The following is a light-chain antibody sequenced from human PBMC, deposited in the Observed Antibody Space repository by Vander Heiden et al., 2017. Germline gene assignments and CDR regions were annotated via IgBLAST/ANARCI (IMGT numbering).Light chain of an antibody. V-gene: IGLV2-14*01. CDR2: DVS. CDR3: SSYTSSSTLV. CDR1: SSDVCGYNY. Sequence: QSALTQPASVSGSPGQSITISCTGTSSDVCGYNYVSGYQQHPGKAPKLMIYDVSNRPSGVSNRFSGSKSGNTASLTISGLQAEDEADYYCSSYTSSSTLVFGGGTKLTVL. J-gene: IGLJ2*01.